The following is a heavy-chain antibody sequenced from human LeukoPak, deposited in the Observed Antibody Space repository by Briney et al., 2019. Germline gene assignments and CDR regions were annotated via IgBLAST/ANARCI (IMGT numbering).Heavy chain of an antibody. D-gene: IGHD2-15*01. J-gene: IGHJ4*02. V-gene: IGHV4-34*01. CDR3: ARGVYCSGGNCYLPLDS. CDR2: INHSGST. Sequence: SETLSLTCAVYGGSFSGYYWSWIRQPPGKGLEWIGEINHSGSTNYSPSLQSRVTISVDTSKNQFSLKLSSVTAADTAVYYCARGVYCSGGNCYLPLDSWGQGTLVTVS. CDR1: GGSFSGYY.